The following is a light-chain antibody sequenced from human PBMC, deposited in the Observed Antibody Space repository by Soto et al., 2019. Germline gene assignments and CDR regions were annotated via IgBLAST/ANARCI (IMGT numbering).Light chain of an antibody. CDR3: QQYCSPRGT. V-gene: IGKV3-20*01. CDR1: QSVSNSN. Sequence: EIVLTQSPGTLSLSPGEGATLSCRASQSVSNSNLAWYQQKPGQAPRLLVYAASSRATGIPARFSGSGSGTDFNLTISSLEPEDFAVYYCQQYCSPRGTFGQGTKVESK. CDR2: AAS. J-gene: IGKJ1*01.